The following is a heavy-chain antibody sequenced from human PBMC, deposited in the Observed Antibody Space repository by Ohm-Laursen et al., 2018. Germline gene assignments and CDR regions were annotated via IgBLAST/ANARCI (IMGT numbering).Heavy chain of an antibody. J-gene: IGHJ6*02. CDR2: IYYSGST. CDR1: GGSISSSSYY. V-gene: IGHV4-39*01. CDR3: ASLRPPRTYYGMDV. D-gene: IGHD1-14*01. Sequence: SETLSLTCTVSGGSISSSSYYWGWIRQPPGKGLAWIGSIYYSGSTYYNPSLKSRVTISVDTSKNQFSLKLSSVTAADTAVYYCASLRPPRTYYGMDVWGQGTTVTVSS.